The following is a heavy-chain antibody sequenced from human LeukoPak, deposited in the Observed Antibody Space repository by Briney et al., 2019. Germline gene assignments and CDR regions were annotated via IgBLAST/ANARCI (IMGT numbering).Heavy chain of an antibody. Sequence: SETLSLTCAVYGESFSDYYWSWLRQPPGKGLEWIGETSHSGSTNYNPSLKSRVTISVDTSKKQFSLRLTSVTAADTAVYYCAREGIIVADGTWDYWGQGTLVTVSS. CDR1: GESFSDYY. D-gene: IGHD6-13*01. J-gene: IGHJ4*02. V-gene: IGHV4-34*01. CDR2: TSHSGST. CDR3: AREGIIVADGTWDY.